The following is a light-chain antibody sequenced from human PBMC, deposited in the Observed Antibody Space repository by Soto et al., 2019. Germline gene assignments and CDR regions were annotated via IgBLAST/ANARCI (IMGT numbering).Light chain of an antibody. Sequence: EIVLTQSPGTLSLSPGERATLSCRASQSVSSSHLAWYQQKPGQAPRLLIYGASSRATGIPDRFSGSGSGTVFTLTISRLEPEDFAVYYCQQYGSSLLFTFGPGTKVDIK. V-gene: IGKV3-20*01. J-gene: IGKJ3*01. CDR1: QSVSSSH. CDR2: GAS. CDR3: QQYGSSLLFT.